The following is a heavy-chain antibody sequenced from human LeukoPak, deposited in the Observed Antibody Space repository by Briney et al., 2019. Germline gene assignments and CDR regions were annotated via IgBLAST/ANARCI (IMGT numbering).Heavy chain of an antibody. CDR2: ISFDGTNK. CDR1: GFAFSNYG. D-gene: IGHD3-10*01. Sequence: GRSLRLSCAASGFAFSNYGMHWVRQAPGQGLEWVAVISFDGTNKYYADSLKGRFTISRDNSKNTVYLQMNSLRPEDTAVYYCARDGGRATIVRGFIIMSVGDFWGQGALVTVST. J-gene: IGHJ4*02. V-gene: IGHV3-30*03. CDR3: ARDGGRATIVRGFIIMSVGDF.